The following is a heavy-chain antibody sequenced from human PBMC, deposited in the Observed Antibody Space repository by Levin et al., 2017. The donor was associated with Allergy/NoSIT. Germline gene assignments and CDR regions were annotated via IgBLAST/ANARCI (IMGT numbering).Heavy chain of an antibody. Sequence: EASVKVSCKASGYTFTGYYLHWVRQALGQGLEWMGWINPNSGDTKSAQKFQGGVTMTRDTSISTAYMELSRLRSDDTAVYYCVRASPLIGETAPFDYWGQGTLVTVSS. D-gene: IGHD7-27*01. CDR3: VRASPLIGETAPFDY. V-gene: IGHV1-2*02. J-gene: IGHJ4*02. CDR1: GYTFTGYY. CDR2: INPNSGDT.